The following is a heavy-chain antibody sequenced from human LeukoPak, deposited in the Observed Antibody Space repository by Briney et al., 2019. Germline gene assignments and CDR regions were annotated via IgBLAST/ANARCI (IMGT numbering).Heavy chain of an antibody. V-gene: IGHV5-51*01. Sequence: GESLKISCKGSGYSFISYWIGWVRQMPGKGLERMGIMYPGDSDTRYSPSFQGQVTISADKSINTAYLQWSSLKASDTAMYYCARQEMSTPNFDYWGQGTLVTVSS. CDR1: GYSFISYW. CDR3: ARQEMSTPNFDY. J-gene: IGHJ4*02. D-gene: IGHD5-24*01. CDR2: MYPGDSDT.